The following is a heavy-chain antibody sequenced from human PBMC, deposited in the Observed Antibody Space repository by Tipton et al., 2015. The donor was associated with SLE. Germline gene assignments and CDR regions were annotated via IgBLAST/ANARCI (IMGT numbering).Heavy chain of an antibody. D-gene: IGHD2-21*01. CDR1: GFTFGDYA. J-gene: IGHJ3*02. CDR3: TRSVVIASDAFDI. CDR2: IRSKAYGGTT. V-gene: IGHV3-49*04. Sequence: RSLRLSCTASGFTFGDYAMSWVRQAPGKGLEWVGFIRSKAYGGTTEYAASVKGRFTISRDDSKSIAYLQMNSPKTEDTAVYYCTRSVVIASDAFDIWGQGTMVTVSS.